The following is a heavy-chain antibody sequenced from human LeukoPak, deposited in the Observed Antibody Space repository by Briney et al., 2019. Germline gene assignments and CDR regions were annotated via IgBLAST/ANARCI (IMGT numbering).Heavy chain of an antibody. Sequence: SETLSLTCTVSGGSISSNIYYWDWIRQPPGKGLEWIGSIYYSGSTYYNPSLKSRVTISVDTSKNQFSLKLSSATAADTAVYYCARAGLSFDPWGQGTLVTVSS. J-gene: IGHJ5*02. CDR2: IYYSGST. V-gene: IGHV4-39*01. D-gene: IGHD2/OR15-2a*01. CDR1: GGSISSNIYY. CDR3: ARAGLSFDP.